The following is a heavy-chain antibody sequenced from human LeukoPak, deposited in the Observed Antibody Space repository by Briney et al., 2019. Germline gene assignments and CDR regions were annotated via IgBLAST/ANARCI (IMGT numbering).Heavy chain of an antibody. D-gene: IGHD6-6*01. CDR2: TYYRTTWYN. V-gene: IGHV6-1*01. Sequence: SQTLSLACAISGDSVSSNSATWNWIRQSPSRGLEWLGRTYYRTTWYNDYAISVKNRITFNPDTSKNQFSLQLNSVTPEDTAVYYCAVSSYRTGGYYYYYGMDVWGKGTTVTVSS. CDR1: GDSVSSNSAT. CDR3: AVSSYRTGGYYYYYGMDV. J-gene: IGHJ6*04.